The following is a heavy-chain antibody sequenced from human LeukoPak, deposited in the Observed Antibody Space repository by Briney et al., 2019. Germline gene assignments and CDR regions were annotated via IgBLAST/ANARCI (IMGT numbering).Heavy chain of an antibody. D-gene: IGHD3-9*01. CDR1: EYIFTTDY. CDR3: ARDFLTGAGTFDY. J-gene: IGHJ4*02. CDR2: INPSGDST. Sequence: ASVKVSCKASEYIFTTDYIHWVRQAPGQGLEWMGTINPSGDSTTYAQNFQGRVTMTRDTSTSTVYMELSSLTSEDTAVYYCARDFLTGAGTFDYWGQGTLVTVSS. V-gene: IGHV1-46*01.